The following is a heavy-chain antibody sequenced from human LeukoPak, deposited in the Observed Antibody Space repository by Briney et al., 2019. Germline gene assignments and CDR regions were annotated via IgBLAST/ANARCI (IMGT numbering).Heavy chain of an antibody. D-gene: IGHD6-19*01. CDR1: GYTFTDCY. CDR2: INPNSGGT. Sequence: GASVKVFCKASGYTFTDCYLHWVRQAPGQGLEWVGRINPNSGGTNYEQKFQGRVTMTRDTSISTAYMELSRLRSDDTAVYYCASLYSSGAHNWFDPWGQGTLVAVSS. J-gene: IGHJ5*02. CDR3: ASLYSSGAHNWFDP. V-gene: IGHV1-2*06.